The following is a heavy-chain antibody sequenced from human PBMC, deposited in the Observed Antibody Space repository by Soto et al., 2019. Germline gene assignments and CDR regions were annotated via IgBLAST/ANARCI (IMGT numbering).Heavy chain of an antibody. J-gene: IGHJ5*02. CDR3: ARGTNSIARFSARFAP. Sequence: SETRSLPCTVSGGTPSRGDYHLCCIRQPPGKGLEWIGNIHNSGNIYYNPSLKSRLSISVDTSKNQFSLKLSSVTAADTAVYFCARGTNSIARFSARFAPWGQRTLVTVSS. CDR2: IHNSGNI. D-gene: IGHD6-6*01. CDR1: GGTPSRGDYH. V-gene: IGHV4-30-4*01.